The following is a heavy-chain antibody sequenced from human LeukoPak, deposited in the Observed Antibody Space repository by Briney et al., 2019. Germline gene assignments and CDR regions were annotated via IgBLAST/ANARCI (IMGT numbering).Heavy chain of an antibody. D-gene: IGHD3-9*01. CDR3: ASPGVYYDILTGYYTQPTFDY. V-gene: IGHV3-48*03. Sequence: GGSLRLSCAASGFTFSSYEMNWVRQAPGKGLEWVSYISSSGSTIYYADSVKGRFTISRDNAKNSLYLQMNSLRAEDTAVYYCASPGVYYDILTGYYTQPTFDYWGQGTLATVSS. J-gene: IGHJ4*02. CDR2: ISSSGSTI. CDR1: GFTFSSYE.